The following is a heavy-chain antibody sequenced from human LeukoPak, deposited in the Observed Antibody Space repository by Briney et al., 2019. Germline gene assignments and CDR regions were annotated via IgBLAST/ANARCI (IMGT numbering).Heavy chain of an antibody. Sequence: GGSLRLSCVASGFPFTTYWMSWVRQAPGKGLEWVANIKDDGSQTYSVDSVKGRFTISRDNSRNSLYLQMNSLRPEDTALYFCVKAMKGYWYFDLWGRGTLVIVSS. CDR3: VKAMKGYWYFDL. CDR1: GFPFTTYW. J-gene: IGHJ2*01. CDR2: IKDDGSQT. V-gene: IGHV3-7*03.